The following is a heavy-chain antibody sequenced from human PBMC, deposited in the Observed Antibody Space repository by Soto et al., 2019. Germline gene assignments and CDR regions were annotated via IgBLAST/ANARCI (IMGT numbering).Heavy chain of an antibody. V-gene: IGHV3-74*01. J-gene: IGHJ6*03. CDR2: ISSDGSST. CDR3: ARGGRYYYMDV. D-gene: IGHD3-16*01. CDR1: GFTFSSYW. Sequence: EVQLVESGGGLVQPGGSLRLSCAASGFTFSSYWMHWVRQAPGKGLVWVSRISSDGSSTTYADSVKGRFTISRDNAKNTLYLQMNSLRAEDTAGYYCARGGRYYYMDVWGKGTTVTVSS.